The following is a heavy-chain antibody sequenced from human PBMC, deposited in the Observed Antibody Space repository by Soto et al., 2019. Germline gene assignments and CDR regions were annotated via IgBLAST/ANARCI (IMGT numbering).Heavy chain of an antibody. J-gene: IGHJ4*02. CDR3: ARGLPPGDFDY. CDR2: TYYRSKWYN. Sequence: PSQTLSLPCAISGDTVYNNSAAWNWIRPSPSRGLAWLGRTYYRSKWYNDYAVSVKSRITINPDTSKNQFSLQLNSVTPEDTAVYYCARGLPPGDFDYWGQGTLVTVSS. CDR1: GDTVYNNSAA. V-gene: IGHV6-1*01.